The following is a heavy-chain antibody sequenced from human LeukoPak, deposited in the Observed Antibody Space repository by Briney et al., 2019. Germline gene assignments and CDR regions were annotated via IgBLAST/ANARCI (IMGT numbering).Heavy chain of an antibody. CDR2: ISSSSSSYI. V-gene: IGHV3-21*01. CDR3: ARVSYDILTGYYNNWFDP. CDR1: GFTFSSYS. J-gene: IGHJ5*02. D-gene: IGHD3-9*01. Sequence: PGGSLRLSCAASGFTFSSYSMNWVRQAPGKGLEWVSSISSSSSSYIYYADSVKGRFTISRDNAKNSLYLQMNSLRAEDTAVYYCARVSYDILTGYYNNWFDPWGQGTLVTVSS.